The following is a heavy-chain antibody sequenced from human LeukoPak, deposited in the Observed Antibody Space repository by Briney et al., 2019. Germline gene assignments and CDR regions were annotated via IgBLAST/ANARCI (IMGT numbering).Heavy chain of an antibody. J-gene: IGHJ4*02. CDR3: ATSGGFNSPRHY. Sequence: SETLSLTCSVSGDSISSYFWAWIRQPPGKGLEWIEHVCYNGTTNYNPSLRNRVAISIDTSKNQFSLKLNSATAADTAVYYCATSGGFNSPRHYWGQGTLVTVSS. CDR2: VCYNGTT. D-gene: IGHD3-16*01. CDR1: GDSISSYF. V-gene: IGHV4-59*01.